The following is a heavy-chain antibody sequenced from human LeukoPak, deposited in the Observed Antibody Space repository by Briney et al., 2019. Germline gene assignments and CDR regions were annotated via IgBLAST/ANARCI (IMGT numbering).Heavy chain of an antibody. Sequence: PSETLSLTCTVSGGSISSYYWSWIRQPPGKGLEWIGYIYYSGSTYYNPSLKSRITISVDTSKNQFSLKLSSVTAADTAVYYCARTDTAMVDYWGQGTLVTVSS. D-gene: IGHD5-18*01. CDR2: IYYSGST. V-gene: IGHV4-59*12. CDR1: GGSISSYY. CDR3: ARTDTAMVDY. J-gene: IGHJ4*02.